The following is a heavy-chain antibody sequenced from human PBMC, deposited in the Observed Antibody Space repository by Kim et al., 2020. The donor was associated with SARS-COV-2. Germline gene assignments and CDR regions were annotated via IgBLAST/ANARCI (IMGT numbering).Heavy chain of an antibody. D-gene: IGHD5-18*01. CDR3: ARDGYGQPKRYDY. CDR2: IHSGGNT. CDR1: GFTVISTY. Sequence: GGSLRLSCAASGFTVISTYMGWVRQAPGRGLEWISVIHSGGNTYYADSVKGRFTVSRDGAKNTLYLQMNSLRAEDTAVYYCARDGYGQPKRYDYWGRGTL. J-gene: IGHJ4*02. V-gene: IGHV3-53*01.